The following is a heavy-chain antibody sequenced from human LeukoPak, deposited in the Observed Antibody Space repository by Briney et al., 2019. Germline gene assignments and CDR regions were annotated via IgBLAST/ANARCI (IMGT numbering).Heavy chain of an antibody. D-gene: IGHD3-22*01. CDR2: INWNSGNI. V-gene: IGHV3-9*01. Sequence: GGSLRLSCAASGFTFDDYAMHWVRQAPGKGLEWVSAINWNSGNIGYVDSVKGRFTISRDNAKNSLYLQMNSLRAEDTAVYYCARAHYDSSSGPDYWGQGTLVTVSS. CDR1: GFTFDDYA. CDR3: ARAHYDSSSGPDY. J-gene: IGHJ4*02.